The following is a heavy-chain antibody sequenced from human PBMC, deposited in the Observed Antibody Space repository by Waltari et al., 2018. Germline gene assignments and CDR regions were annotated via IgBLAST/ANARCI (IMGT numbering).Heavy chain of an antibody. Sequence: QVQLQESGPAVVKPSETLSLTCAVSGGSISSSDWWSWIRQSPGKGLEWIGGIFGSSGGTEYNPSLKSRVTISKDTSKNQFSLKLSSVTAADTAVYYCARDGLTGTTFDYWGRGVLVTVSS. CDR1: GGSISSSDW. V-gene: IGHV4-4*02. CDR3: ARDGLTGTTFDY. J-gene: IGHJ4*02. D-gene: IGHD1-20*01. CDR2: IFGSSGGT.